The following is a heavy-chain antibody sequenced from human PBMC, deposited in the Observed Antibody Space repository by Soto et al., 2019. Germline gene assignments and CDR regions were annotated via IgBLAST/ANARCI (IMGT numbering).Heavy chain of an antibody. Sequence: PSETLSLTCAVYGGSFSGYYWSWIRQPPGKGLEWIGEINHSGSTNSNPSLKSRVTISVDTSKNQFSLKLSSVTAADTAVYYCAGAPIHNRNDDNDDYYYYGMDVWGQGTTVTVSS. CDR1: GGSFSGYY. CDR2: INHSGST. CDR3: AGAPIHNRNDDNDDYYYYGMDV. V-gene: IGHV4-34*01. J-gene: IGHJ6*02. D-gene: IGHD1-1*01.